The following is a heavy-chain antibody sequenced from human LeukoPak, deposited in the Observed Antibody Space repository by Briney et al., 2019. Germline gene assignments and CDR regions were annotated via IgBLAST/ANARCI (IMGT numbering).Heavy chain of an antibody. J-gene: IGHJ4*02. Sequence: GSLRLSCAASGFIVSSNYMSWVRQAPGKGLEWVSVIYTGGGTYYADSVKGRFTISRDNTKNTVYLQMNSLRAEDTAVYFCAREPDAGSGSYRAYFDYWGQGTLATVSS. D-gene: IGHD3-16*02. CDR1: GFIVSSNY. CDR3: AREPDAGSGSYRAYFDY. V-gene: IGHV3-53*01. CDR2: IYTGGGT.